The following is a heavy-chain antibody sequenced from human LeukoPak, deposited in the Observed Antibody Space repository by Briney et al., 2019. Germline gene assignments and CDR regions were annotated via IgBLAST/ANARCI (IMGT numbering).Heavy chain of an antibody. V-gene: IGHV5-51*01. CDR2: IYPGDSDT. J-gene: IGHJ3*02. CDR1: GYSFTSYW. Sequence: GESLKISCKDSGYSFTSYWIGWVRQMPGKGLEWMGIIYPGDSDTRYSPSFQGQVTISADKSISTAYLQWSSLKASDTAMYYCASYPYCSSTSCYQGDAFDIWGQGTMVTVSS. D-gene: IGHD2-2*01. CDR3: ASYPYCSSTSCYQGDAFDI.